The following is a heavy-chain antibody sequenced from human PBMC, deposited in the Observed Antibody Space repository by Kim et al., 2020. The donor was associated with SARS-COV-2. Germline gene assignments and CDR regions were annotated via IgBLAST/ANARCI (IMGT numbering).Heavy chain of an antibody. J-gene: IGHJ5*02. CDR3: ARRVVVVVAATIGWFDP. CDR1: GGSISSSSYY. Sequence: SETLSLTCTVSGGSISSSSYYWGWIRQPPGKGLEWIGSIYYIGSTYYNPSLKSRVTISVDTSKNQFSLKLSSVTAADTAVYYCARRVVVVVAATIGWFDPWGQGTLVTVSS. D-gene: IGHD2-15*01. CDR2: IYYIGST. V-gene: IGHV4-39*01.